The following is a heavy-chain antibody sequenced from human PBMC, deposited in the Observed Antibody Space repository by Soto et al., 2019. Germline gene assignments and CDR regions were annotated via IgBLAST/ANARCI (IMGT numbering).Heavy chain of an antibody. V-gene: IGHV3-7*03. Sequence: DVQLVESGGGWVQPGRSLRLSCAASGVKFSDYWMSWVRQAPGNGLEWVGNIKHDTSEAHYADSVKGRFTITRDNIKNFLFLQMRDLRDDDTTSYYCARDGLLFSGPYRPSRFDYWGLGALVTVSS. CDR2: IKHDTSEA. D-gene: IGHD3-16*02. CDR3: ARDGLLFSGPYRPSRFDY. CDR1: GVKFSDYW. J-gene: IGHJ4*02.